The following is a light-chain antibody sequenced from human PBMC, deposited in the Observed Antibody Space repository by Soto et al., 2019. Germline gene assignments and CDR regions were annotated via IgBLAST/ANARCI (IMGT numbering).Light chain of an antibody. Sequence: DIPLTQSPSSVSASVGDRVTITCRASQPISQWLAGYQQKPGKAPTLLLYVTSNLHGGVPSRFSGSGSGTDFTLTISSMETEDFATSYCQQSPRFTLTFGKWTRLEIK. CDR2: VTS. V-gene: IGKV1-12*01. CDR1: QPISQW. CDR3: QQSPRFTLT. J-gene: IGKJ5*01.